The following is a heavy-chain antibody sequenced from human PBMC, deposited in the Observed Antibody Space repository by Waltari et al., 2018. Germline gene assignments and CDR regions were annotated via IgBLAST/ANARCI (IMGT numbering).Heavy chain of an antibody. D-gene: IGHD3-10*01. CDR2: ISGSGGST. Sequence: EVQLLESGGGLVQPGGSLRLSCAASGFTFSSYAMSWVRQAPGEGLEWGSAISGSGGSTYYADSVKGRFTISRDNSKNTLYLQMNSLRAEDTAVYYCAKAGTYYYGSLDYWGQGTLVTVSS. CDR3: AKAGTYYYGSLDY. V-gene: IGHV3-23*01. CDR1: GFTFSSYA. J-gene: IGHJ4*02.